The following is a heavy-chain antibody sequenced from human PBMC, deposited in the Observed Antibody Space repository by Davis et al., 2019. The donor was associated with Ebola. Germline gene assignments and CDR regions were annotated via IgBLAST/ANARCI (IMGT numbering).Heavy chain of an antibody. V-gene: IGHV3-11*01. J-gene: IGHJ4*02. CDR2: ISPTGLTI. D-gene: IGHD5-12*01. CDR3: ARDESTLLVATEPLDF. Sequence: GESLKIPCEASGFTFSDYYMSWIRQAPGKGLEWLSYISPTGLTISYADSVKGRFTISRDNAKNPVYLQMDSLRAEDTAVYYCARDESTLLVATEPLDFWGQGTLVTVS. CDR1: GFTFSDYY.